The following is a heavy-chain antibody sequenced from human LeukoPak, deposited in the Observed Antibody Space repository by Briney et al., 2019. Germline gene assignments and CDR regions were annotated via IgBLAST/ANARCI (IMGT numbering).Heavy chain of an antibody. J-gene: IGHJ4*02. D-gene: IGHD6-13*01. CDR3: ARVGWYSSSWYSFHRKEVGIFDY. CDR1: GGSISSGGYY. V-gene: IGHV4-31*03. Sequence: SETLSLTCTVSGGSISSGGYYWSWIRQHPGKGLEWIGYIYYSGSTYYNPSLKSRVTISVDTSKNQFSLKLSSVTAADTAVYYCARVGWYSSSWYSFHRKEVGIFDYWGQGTLVTVSS. CDR2: IYYSGST.